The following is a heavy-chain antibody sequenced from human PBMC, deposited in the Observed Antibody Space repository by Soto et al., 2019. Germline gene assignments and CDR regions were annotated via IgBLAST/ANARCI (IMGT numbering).Heavy chain of an antibody. J-gene: IGHJ6*02. Sequence: PGGSLRLSCAASGFTVSSNYMSWVRQAPGKGLEWVSVIYSGGSTYYADSVKGRFTISRDNSKNTLYLQMNSLRAEDTAVYYCARDGEVTGWYMTPPRFYYGMDVWGQGTTVTVSS. CDR1: GFTVSSNY. V-gene: IGHV3-66*01. D-gene: IGHD6-19*01. CDR2: IYSGGST. CDR3: ARDGEVTGWYMTPPRFYYGMDV.